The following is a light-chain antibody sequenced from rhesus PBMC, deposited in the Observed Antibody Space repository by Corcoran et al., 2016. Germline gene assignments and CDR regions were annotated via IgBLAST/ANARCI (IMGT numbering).Light chain of an antibody. CDR1: QGISNN. CDR2: FAS. V-gene: IGKV1S14*01. CDR3: QQHNNYPRT. J-gene: IGKJ1*01. Sequence: DIQMTQSPSSLSASVGDTVTITCRASQGISNNLAWYQQTPGKAPKPLIYFASNLESGVPSRFSGSGSGTDYTLTINSLQPEDFAIYYCQQHNNYPRTFGQGTKVEI.